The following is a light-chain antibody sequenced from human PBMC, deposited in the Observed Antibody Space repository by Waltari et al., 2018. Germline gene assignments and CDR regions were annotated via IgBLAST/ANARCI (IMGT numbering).Light chain of an antibody. CDR1: QSLLYSSRNKNY. CDR2: WAS. Sequence: DVVMTQSPDSLAVSLGARATSNCTSSQSLLYSSRNKNYLAWYQQKPGQPPKLLIYWASAREAGVPDRISGSGSGTDFTLTISSLQAEDVAVYYCQQYYATPYSFGQGTKVEIK. CDR3: QQYYATPYS. J-gene: IGKJ2*03. V-gene: IGKV4-1*01.